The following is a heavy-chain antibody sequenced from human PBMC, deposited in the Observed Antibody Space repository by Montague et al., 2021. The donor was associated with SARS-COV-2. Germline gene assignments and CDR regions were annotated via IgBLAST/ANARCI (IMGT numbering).Heavy chain of an antibody. D-gene: IGHD1-26*01. Sequence: SETLSLTCTVSGGSISSNFWSWIRQPPGKGLEWIGYIYYSGSTNYNPSLKSRVTISVDTSKKQFSLQLSSVTAADTAVYYCARTRSYDPLFDFWGQGTLVTVSS. CDR2: IYYSGST. CDR1: GGSISSNF. V-gene: IGHV4-59*01. CDR3: ARTRSYDPLFDF. J-gene: IGHJ4*02.